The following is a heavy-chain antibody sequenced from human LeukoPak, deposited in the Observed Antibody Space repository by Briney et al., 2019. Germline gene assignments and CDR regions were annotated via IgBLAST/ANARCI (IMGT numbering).Heavy chain of an antibody. CDR3: ARVSGSYYPLGYFDY. D-gene: IGHD1-26*01. Sequence: GKSLRLSCAASGFTFSSYSMNWVRQAPGKGLEWVSSISSSSSYIYYADSVKGRFTISRDNAKNSLYLQMNSLRAEDTAVYYCARVSGSYYPLGYFDYWGQGTLVTVSS. CDR1: GFTFSSYS. J-gene: IGHJ4*02. V-gene: IGHV3-21*01. CDR2: ISSSSSYI.